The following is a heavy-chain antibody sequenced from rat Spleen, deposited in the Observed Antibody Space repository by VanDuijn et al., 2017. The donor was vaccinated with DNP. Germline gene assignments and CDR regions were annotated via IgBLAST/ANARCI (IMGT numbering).Heavy chain of an antibody. J-gene: IGHJ2*01. CDR3: ASWAPIAPLSTSNY. D-gene: IGHD1-2*01. CDR1: GFAFNNYW. CDR2: INTDGGST. Sequence: EVQLLESGGDLVQPGRSLKVSCVTSGFAFNNYWMFWIRQAPGKGLEWVASINTDGGSTYYPDSVKGRFTISRDNAENTVYLQMSSLRSEDTATYYCASWAPIAPLSTSNYWGQGVMVTVSS. V-gene: IGHV5-58*01.